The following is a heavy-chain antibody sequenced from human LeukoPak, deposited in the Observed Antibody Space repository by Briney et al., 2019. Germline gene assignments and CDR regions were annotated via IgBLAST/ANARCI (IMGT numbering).Heavy chain of an antibody. J-gene: IGHJ4*02. CDR3: ARKKVEVVATYDY. CDR2: TNPHSGAP. CDR1: GYTFTDYY. V-gene: IGHV1-2*02. D-gene: IGHD5-12*01. Sequence: ASVKVSCKASGYTFTDYYMHWVRQAPGQGLEWMGWTNPHSGAPTYAQKFKGRVTMTRDTSSSTDYMELSSLTSDDTAVYYCARKKVEVVATYDYWGQGTLITVSS.